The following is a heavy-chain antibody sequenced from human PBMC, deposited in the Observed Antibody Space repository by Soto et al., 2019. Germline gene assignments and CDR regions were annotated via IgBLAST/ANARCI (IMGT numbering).Heavy chain of an antibody. J-gene: IGHJ6*02. D-gene: IGHD4-17*01. V-gene: IGHV3-23*01. Sequence: EVQLLESGGGLVQPGGSLRLSCAASGFTFSSYAMSWVRQAPGKGLEWVSAISGSGGSTNYADSVKGRFTITRDNSKNTLYLQMNSLRAKDTAVNYCATDYGRESDYYYCYGLDVWGQGTTVTVSS. CDR3: ATDYGRESDYYYCYGLDV. CDR1: GFTFSSYA. CDR2: ISGSGGST.